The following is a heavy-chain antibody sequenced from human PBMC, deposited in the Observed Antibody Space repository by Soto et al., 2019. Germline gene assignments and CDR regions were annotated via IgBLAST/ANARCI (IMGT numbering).Heavy chain of an antibody. Sequence: GESLKISCKGSGYSFTSYWIGWVRQMPGKGLEWMGIIYPGDSDTRYSPSFQGQVTISADKSTSTAYLQWSSLKASDTAMYYCASSLPNYYDGSGYYLSWGQGALVTV. V-gene: IGHV5-51*01. CDR1: GYSFTSYW. D-gene: IGHD3-22*01. J-gene: IGHJ5*02. CDR2: IYPGDSDT. CDR3: ASSLPNYYDGSGYYLS.